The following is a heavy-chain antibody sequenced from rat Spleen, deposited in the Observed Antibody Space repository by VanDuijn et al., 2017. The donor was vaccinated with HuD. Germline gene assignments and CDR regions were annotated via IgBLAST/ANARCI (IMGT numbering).Heavy chain of an antibody. D-gene: IGHD1-4*01. J-gene: IGHJ4*01. CDR3: AREGVRVYDYVLDA. Sequence: QVQLKESGPGLVQPSQTLSLTCTVSGFSVTSYNVYWVRQPTGKGLEWMGVIWTGGSTDYNSALKSRLSISRDTSKSQVFLKMNSLQTEDIATYYCAREGVRVYDYVLDAWGQGASVTVSS. CDR1: GFSVTSYN. V-gene: IGHV2-30*01. CDR2: IWTGGST.